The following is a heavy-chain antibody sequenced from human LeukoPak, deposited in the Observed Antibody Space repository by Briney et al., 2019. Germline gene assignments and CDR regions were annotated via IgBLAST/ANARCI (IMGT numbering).Heavy chain of an antibody. J-gene: IGHJ5*02. D-gene: IGHD3-10*01. CDR2: IYYSGST. Sequence: PSKTLSLTCTVSGDSISSSSYYWGWIRQPPGKGLDWIGSIYYSGSTYYNPSLKSRVTISVDTSKNQFSLKLTSVTAADTAVYYCARRPRGGWFDPWGQGTLVTVSS. CDR3: ARRPRGGWFDP. CDR1: GDSISSSSYY. V-gene: IGHV4-39*01.